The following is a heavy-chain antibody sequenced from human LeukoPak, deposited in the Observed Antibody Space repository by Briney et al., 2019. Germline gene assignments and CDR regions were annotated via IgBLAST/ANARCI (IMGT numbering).Heavy chain of an antibody. J-gene: IGHJ4*02. Sequence: GRSLRLSCAASGFTFSSYAMHWVRQAPGKGLEWVAVISYDGSNKYYADSVKGRFTISRDNSKNTLYLQMNSLRAEDTAVYYCARDQRLLWFGGEWALPYYYFDYWGQGTLVTVSS. CDR2: ISYDGSNK. V-gene: IGHV3-30-3*01. CDR1: GFTFSSYA. D-gene: IGHD3-10*01. CDR3: ARDQRLLWFGGEWALPYYYFDY.